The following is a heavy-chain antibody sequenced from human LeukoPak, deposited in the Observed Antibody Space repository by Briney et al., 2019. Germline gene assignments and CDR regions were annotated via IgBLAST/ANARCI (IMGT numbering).Heavy chain of an antibody. D-gene: IGHD5-24*01. CDR3: ARVGDGSVHDAFDI. J-gene: IGHJ3*02. CDR1: GFTFSSYS. CDR2: ISSSSSYI. Sequence: PGGSLRLSCAASGFTFSSYSMNWVRQAPGKGLEGVSSISSSSSYIYYADSVKGRFTISRDNAKNSLYLQMNSLRAEDTAVYYCARVGDGSVHDAFDIWGQGTMVTVSS. V-gene: IGHV3-21*01.